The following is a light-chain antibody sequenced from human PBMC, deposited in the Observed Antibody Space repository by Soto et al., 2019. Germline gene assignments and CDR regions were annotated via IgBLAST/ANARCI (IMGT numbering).Light chain of an antibody. CDR3: CSYAGSYTWV. V-gene: IGLV2-11*01. Sequence: QSALTQPRSVSGSPGQSVTISCTGTSSDVGDYNYVSWYQQHPGKAPKLMIYDVSERPSGVPDRFSGSKSGNTASLTISGLQAEDEADYYCCSYAGSYTWVFGGGTKLTFL. J-gene: IGLJ3*02. CDR2: DVS. CDR1: SSDVGDYNY.